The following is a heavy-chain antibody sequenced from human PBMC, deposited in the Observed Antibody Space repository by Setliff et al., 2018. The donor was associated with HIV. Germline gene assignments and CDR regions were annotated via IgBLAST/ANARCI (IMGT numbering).Heavy chain of an antibody. CDR3: ASLTDYGGDSGSH. D-gene: IGHD4-17*01. CDR1: GGFFSGYY. Sequence: PSETLSLTCAVYGGFFSGYYWSWIRQSPGKGLEWIGEINRSGSTNYNPSLKSRVTISVDTSKNQFSLKVTSVTAADTAVYYCASLTDYGGDSGSHWGQGTLVTVSS. J-gene: IGHJ4*02. V-gene: IGHV4-34*01. CDR2: INRSGST.